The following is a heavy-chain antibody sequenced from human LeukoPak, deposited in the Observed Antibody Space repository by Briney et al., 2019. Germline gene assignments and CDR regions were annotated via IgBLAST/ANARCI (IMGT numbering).Heavy chain of an antibody. CDR2: ISAYNGNT. J-gene: IGHJ3*02. CDR1: GYTFTSYG. CDR3: ARGYDQLLLVAFDI. Sequence: ASVKVSCKASGYTFTSYGIRWVRQAPGQGLEWMGWISAYNGNTNYAQKLQGRVTMTTDTSTSTAYMELRSLRSDDTAVYYCARGYDQLLLVAFDIWGQGTMVTVSS. D-gene: IGHD2-2*01. V-gene: IGHV1-18*04.